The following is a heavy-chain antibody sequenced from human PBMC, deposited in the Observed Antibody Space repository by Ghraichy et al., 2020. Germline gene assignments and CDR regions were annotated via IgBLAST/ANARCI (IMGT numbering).Heavy chain of an antibody. Sequence: ASVKVSCKASGYTFTSYGISWVRQAPGQGLEWMGWISAYYSSTKSAQKFQDRLTMTTDTSTSTAYMELRSLRSDDSAVYYCARDLIEATGDAPHYYYGMDVWGQGTTVTVSS. CDR1: GYTFTSYG. J-gene: IGHJ6*02. CDR2: ISAYYSST. V-gene: IGHV1-18*01. CDR3: ARDLIEATGDAPHYYYGMDV. D-gene: IGHD6-13*01.